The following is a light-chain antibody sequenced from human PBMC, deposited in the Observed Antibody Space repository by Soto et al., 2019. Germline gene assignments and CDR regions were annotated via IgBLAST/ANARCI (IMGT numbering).Light chain of an antibody. CDR1: SSDVGSYKV. J-gene: IGLJ3*02. Sequence: QSVLTQPASVSGSPGQSITISCTGSSSDVGSYKVVSWYQHHPGTSPKLIIFEGTNRPSGVSDRFSGSKSGNTASLTISGLQAEDEAHYYCCSYSGTWVFGGGTQLTVL. CDR2: EGT. CDR3: CSYSGTWV. V-gene: IGLV2-23*01.